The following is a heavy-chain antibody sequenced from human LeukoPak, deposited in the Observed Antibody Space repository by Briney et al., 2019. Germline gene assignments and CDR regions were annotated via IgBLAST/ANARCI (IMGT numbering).Heavy chain of an antibody. J-gene: IGHJ4*02. Sequence: PGGSLRLSCAASGFTFSSYAMSWVRQAPGKGLEWVSDISGSGGRTYYADSVKGRFTISRDNAKNSLYLQMNSLRAEDTAVYYCARELVSPYSPLYFDYWGQGTLVTVSS. CDR1: GFTFSSYA. V-gene: IGHV3-23*01. CDR3: ARELVSPYSPLYFDY. D-gene: IGHD4-11*01. CDR2: ISGSGGRT.